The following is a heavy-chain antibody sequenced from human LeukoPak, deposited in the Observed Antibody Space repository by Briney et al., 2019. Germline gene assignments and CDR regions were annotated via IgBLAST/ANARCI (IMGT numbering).Heavy chain of an antibody. Sequence: PGRSLRLSCAASGFTFSSYAMSWVRQAPGKGLEWVSVISGSGGSTYYADSVKGRFTLSRDNSKNTLYLQMNSLRAEDTAVYYCAKEIYGDSTGGRFQQWGQGTLVTVSS. CDR1: GFTFSSYA. V-gene: IGHV3-23*01. CDR2: ISGSGGST. J-gene: IGHJ1*01. CDR3: AKEIYGDSTGGRFQQ. D-gene: IGHD4-17*01.